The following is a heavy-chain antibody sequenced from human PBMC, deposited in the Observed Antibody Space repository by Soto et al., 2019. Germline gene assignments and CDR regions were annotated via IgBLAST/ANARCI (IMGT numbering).Heavy chain of an antibody. V-gene: IGHV1-69*06. J-gene: IGHJ6*02. CDR2: IIPIFGTA. CDR1: GGTFSSYA. CDR3: ARRGGYDRELYGDYVSFVSYYYGMDV. Sequence: QVQLVQSGAEVKKPGSSVKVSCKASGGTFSSYAISWVRQAPGQGLEWMGGIIPIFGTANYAQKFQGRVTITADKSTSTAYMELSSLRSEDTTVYYCARRGGYDRELYGDYVSFVSYYYGMDVWGQGTTVTVSS. D-gene: IGHD4-17*01.